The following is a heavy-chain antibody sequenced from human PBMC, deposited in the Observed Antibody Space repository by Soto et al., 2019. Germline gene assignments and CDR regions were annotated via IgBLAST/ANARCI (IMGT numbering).Heavy chain of an antibody. CDR1: GFTFSSYD. CDR3: ARSLNYKWFDP. Sequence: GGSLRLSCAASGFTFSSYDMHWVRQATGKGLEWVSAIGTAGDTYYPGSVKGRFTISRENAKNSLYLQMNSLRAGDTAVYYCARSLNYKWFDPWGQGTLVTVSS. J-gene: IGHJ5*02. CDR2: IGTAGDT. V-gene: IGHV3-13*01.